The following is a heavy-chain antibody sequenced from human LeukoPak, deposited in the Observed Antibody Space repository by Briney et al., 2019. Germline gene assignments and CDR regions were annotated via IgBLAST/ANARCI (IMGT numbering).Heavy chain of an antibody. CDR1: GYTFTSYA. CDR3: ARVGAVAGTQRYGMDV. D-gene: IGHD6-19*01. V-gene: IGHV1-3*01. J-gene: IGHJ6*02. Sequence: ASVKVSCKASGYTFTSYAMHWVRQAPGQRLEWMGWINAGNGNTKYSQKFQGRVTITRDTSASTAYMELSSLRSEDTAVYYCARVGAVAGTQRYGMDVWGQGTTVTVSS. CDR2: INAGNGNT.